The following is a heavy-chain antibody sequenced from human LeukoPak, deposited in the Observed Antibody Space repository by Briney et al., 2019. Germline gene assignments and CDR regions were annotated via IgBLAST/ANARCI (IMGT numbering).Heavy chain of an antibody. V-gene: IGHV3-64*01. CDR2: ISSNGGST. D-gene: IGHD4-11*01. CDR3: ARRVDYSYDY. Sequence: PGESLRLSCAASGFTFSSYGMHWVRQAPGKGLEYVSAISSNGGSTYYANSVKGRFTISRDNSKNTLYLQMGSLRAEDMAVYYCARRVDYSYDYWGQGTLVTVSS. J-gene: IGHJ4*02. CDR1: GFTFSSYG.